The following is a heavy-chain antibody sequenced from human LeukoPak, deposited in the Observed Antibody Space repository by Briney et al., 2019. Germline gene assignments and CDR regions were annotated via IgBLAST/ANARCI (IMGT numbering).Heavy chain of an antibody. CDR2: LSNTNMI. CDR3: ARRGDTPMIGDY. Sequence: PGGSLRLSCAASGFTFSSYGMNWVRQAPGKGLEWLSYLSNTNMIHYADSVKGRFTTSRDNAKNSLYLQMDGLRAEDTAVYYCARRGDTPMIGDYWGQGTLVTVSS. J-gene: IGHJ4*02. D-gene: IGHD5-18*01. CDR1: GFTFSSYG. V-gene: IGHV3-48*01.